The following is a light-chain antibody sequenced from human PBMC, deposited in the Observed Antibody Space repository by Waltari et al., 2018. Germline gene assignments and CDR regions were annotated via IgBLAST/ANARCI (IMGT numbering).Light chain of an antibody. CDR2: DVS. CDR3: NSYAGSSSWV. Sequence: QSALTQPASVSGSPGQSITISCTGTSSNVGFYNYVPWYQQRPGKAPKLISYDVSERPAGVSDRFSGSKSGNTASLTISGLQAEDEADYYCNSYAGSSSWVFGGGTKLTVL. V-gene: IGLV2-14*01. CDR1: SSNVGFYNY. J-gene: IGLJ3*02.